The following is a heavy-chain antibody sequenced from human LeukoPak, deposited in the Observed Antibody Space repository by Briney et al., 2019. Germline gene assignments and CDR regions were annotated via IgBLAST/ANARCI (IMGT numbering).Heavy chain of an antibody. D-gene: IGHD5-24*01. V-gene: IGHV4-4*07. Sequence: SETLPLTCTVSGDSISRYYWTWIRQSAGKGLEWIGLIYTSGITNYNPSLKSRVTMSVDTSKNQLSLKLSSVAAADAAVYYCARKDGDYWGQGMLVTVSS. CDR2: IYTSGIT. J-gene: IGHJ4*02. CDR3: ARKDGDY. CDR1: GDSISRYY.